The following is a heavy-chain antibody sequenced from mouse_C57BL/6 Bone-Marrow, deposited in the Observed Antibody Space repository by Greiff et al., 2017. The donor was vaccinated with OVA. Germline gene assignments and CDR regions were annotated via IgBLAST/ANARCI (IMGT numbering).Heavy chain of an antibody. J-gene: IGHJ3*01. CDR3: ARRVRLGLFAY. V-gene: IGHV1-80*01. D-gene: IGHD3-2*02. CDR2: IYPGDGDT. CDR1: GYAFSSYW. Sequence: SGAELVKPGASVKISCKASGYAFSSYWMNWVKQRPGKGLEWIGQIYPGDGDTNYNGKFKGKATLTADKSSSTAYMQLSSLTSEDSAVYFCARRVRLGLFAYWGQGTLVTVSA.